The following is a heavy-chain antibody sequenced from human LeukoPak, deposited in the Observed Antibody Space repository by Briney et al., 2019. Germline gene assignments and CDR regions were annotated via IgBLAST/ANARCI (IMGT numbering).Heavy chain of an antibody. V-gene: IGHV3-53*01. J-gene: IGHJ5*02. Sequence: GGSLRLSCAPSGFTVSSNYMSWVRQAPGKGLEWVSSINSGGSTYYAESVKGRFTISRHDSKNTLFLQMNSLRAEDTAVYYCARHPRSWGQGTVVTVSS. CDR1: GFTVSSNY. CDR2: INSGGST. CDR3: ARHPRS.